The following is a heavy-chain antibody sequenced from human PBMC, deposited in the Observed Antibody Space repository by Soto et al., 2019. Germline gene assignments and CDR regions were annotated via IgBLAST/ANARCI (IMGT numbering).Heavy chain of an antibody. CDR2: MNPNSGNT. CDR3: ARVGGYQLLADYYYYYGMDV. D-gene: IGHD2-2*01. J-gene: IGHJ6*02. CDR1: GYTFTSYD. V-gene: IGHV1-8*01. Sequence: ASVKVSCKASGYTFTSYDINWVRQATGQGLEWMGWMNPNSGNTGYAQKFQGRVTMTRNTSISTAYMELSSLRSEDTAVYYCARVGGYQLLADYYYYYGMDVWGQGTTVTVSS.